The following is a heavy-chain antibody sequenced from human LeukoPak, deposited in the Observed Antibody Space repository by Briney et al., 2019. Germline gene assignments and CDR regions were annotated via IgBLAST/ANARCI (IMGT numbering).Heavy chain of an antibody. V-gene: IGHV1-2*02. Sequence: ASVKVSCTASGYTFTGYYMHWVRQAPGQGLEWMGWINPNSGGTNYAQKFQGRVTMTRDTSISTAYMELSRLRSDDTAVYYCARADYGGNSDFDYWGQGTLVTVSS. J-gene: IGHJ4*02. CDR3: ARADYGGNSDFDY. D-gene: IGHD4-23*01. CDR2: INPNSGGT. CDR1: GYTFTGYY.